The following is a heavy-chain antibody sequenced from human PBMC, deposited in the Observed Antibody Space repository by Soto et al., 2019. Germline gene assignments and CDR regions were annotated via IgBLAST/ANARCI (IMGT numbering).Heavy chain of an antibody. J-gene: IGHJ5*02. CDR2: IIPIFGTA. CDR3: APSLESDSAWFDP. V-gene: IGHV1-69*05. CDR1: GGTFSSYA. Sequence: QVQLVQSGAEVKKPGSSVKVSCKASGGTFSSYAISWVRQAPGQGLEWMGGIIPIFGTANYAQKFQGRVTXTXDXXTSTAYMELGSLRSEDTAVYYCAPSLESDSAWFDPWGQGTLVTVSS. D-gene: IGHD1-1*01.